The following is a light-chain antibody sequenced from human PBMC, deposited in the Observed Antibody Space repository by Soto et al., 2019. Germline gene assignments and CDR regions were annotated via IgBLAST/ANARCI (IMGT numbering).Light chain of an antibody. CDR1: QSVSSSS. Sequence: EIVLTQSPGTLSLSPGERATLSCRASQSVSSSSLAWYQQRPGQAPRLLMYGAFRRATGIPDRFSGSGSGTDITLTISRLEPGDFVVYYCQQYDSSPITFGQGTRLEIK. J-gene: IGKJ5*01. CDR2: GAF. CDR3: QQYDSSPIT. V-gene: IGKV3-20*01.